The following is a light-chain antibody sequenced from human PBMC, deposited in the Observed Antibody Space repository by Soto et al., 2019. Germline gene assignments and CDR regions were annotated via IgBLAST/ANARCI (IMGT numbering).Light chain of an antibody. CDR1: NSDVGGYNY. V-gene: IGLV2-14*01. CDR3: SSYRSTNTVV. CDR2: EVS. J-gene: IGLJ3*02. Sequence: QSALTQPASVSGSPGQSITISCTGTNSDVGGYNYVSWYQQHPGKAPELMIYEVSHRPSGVSNRFSGSKSDNTASLTISGLQAEDEADYYCSSYRSTNTVVFGGGTKLTVL.